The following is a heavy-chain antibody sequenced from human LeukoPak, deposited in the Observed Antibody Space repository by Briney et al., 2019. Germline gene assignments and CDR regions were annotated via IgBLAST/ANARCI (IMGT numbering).Heavy chain of an antibody. CDR2: INPNSGGT. Sequence: GASVKVSCKASGYTFTGYYMHWVRQAPGQGLEWMGWINPNSGGTNYAQKFQGRVTMTRDTSISTAYMELSRLRSDDTAVYYCARTRMTTVTTGTSNWFDPWGQGTLVTVSS. J-gene: IGHJ5*02. CDR3: ARTRMTTVTTGTSNWFDP. CDR1: GYTFTGYY. V-gene: IGHV1-2*02. D-gene: IGHD4-11*01.